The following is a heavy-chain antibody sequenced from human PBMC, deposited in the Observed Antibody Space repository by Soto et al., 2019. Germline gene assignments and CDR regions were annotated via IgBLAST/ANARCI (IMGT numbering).Heavy chain of an antibody. Sequence: SETLSLTCAVYGGSFSGYYWSWIRQPPGKGLEWIGEINHSGSTNYNPSLKSRVTISVDTSKNQFSLKLSSVTAADTAVYYCATREYSSSWYYYYYYGMDVWGQGTTVTV. V-gene: IGHV4-34*01. J-gene: IGHJ6*02. CDR3: ATREYSSSWYYYYYYGMDV. CDR2: INHSGST. CDR1: GGSFSGYY. D-gene: IGHD6-13*01.